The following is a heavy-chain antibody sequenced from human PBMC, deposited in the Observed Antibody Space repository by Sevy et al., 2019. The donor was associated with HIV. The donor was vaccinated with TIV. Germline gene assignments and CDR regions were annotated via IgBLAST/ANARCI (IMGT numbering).Heavy chain of an antibody. V-gene: IGHV3-23*01. J-gene: IGHJ6*03. CDR2: ISGSGTRT. Sequence: GGSLRLSCAVSGFSFDSYGMTWVRQAPGKGLEWVSGISGSGTRTYYADSVKGRFIISRDNSQNTLYLQMNSLRSEDTARYYCAKGGGGHYDPDEIGYYFYYYNMDVWGKGTTVTVSS. CDR1: GFSFDSYG. D-gene: IGHD3-22*01. CDR3: AKGGGGHYDPDEIGYYFYYYNMDV.